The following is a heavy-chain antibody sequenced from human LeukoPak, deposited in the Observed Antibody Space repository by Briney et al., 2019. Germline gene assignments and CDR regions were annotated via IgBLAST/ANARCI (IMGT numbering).Heavy chain of an antibody. CDR1: GYTFTGYY. CDR2: INPNSGGT. Sequence: ASVKVSCKSSGYTFTGYYMHWVRQAPGQGLEWMGWINPNSGGTNYAQKFQGRVTMTRDTSISTAYMELSRLRSDDTAVYYCARERFGGWNDVAEWGQVTMVTVPS. D-gene: IGHD1-1*01. V-gene: IGHV1-2*02. CDR3: ARERFGGWNDVAE. J-gene: IGHJ3*01.